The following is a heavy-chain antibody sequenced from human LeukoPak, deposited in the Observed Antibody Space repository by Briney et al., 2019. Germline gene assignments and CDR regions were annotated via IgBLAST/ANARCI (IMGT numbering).Heavy chain of an antibody. V-gene: IGHV4-59*12. CDR1: GVSISMYY. D-gene: IGHD1-7*01. Sequence: PAEILSLTGTGSGVSISMYYLSWIRQPPGKGLEWVGYIYYSGNPNHHLSLKTRDTITVDTSKNQFPLMQSSVTPADTAVYYCAREVRYNWNYATPDYYYYMDVWGKGTTVTVSS. CDR2: IYYSGNP. CDR3: AREVRYNWNYATPDYYYYMDV. J-gene: IGHJ6*03.